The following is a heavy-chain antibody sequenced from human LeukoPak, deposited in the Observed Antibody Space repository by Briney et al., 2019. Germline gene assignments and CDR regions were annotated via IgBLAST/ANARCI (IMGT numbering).Heavy chain of an antibody. Sequence: SETLSLTCTVSGGSISSSSYYWGWIRQPPGKGLEWIGYIYYSGTTNYNPSLKSRVTMSVDTSKNQFSLRLNSVTAADTAVYFCARRFNSVWYFDYWGQGTLVTVSS. J-gene: IGHJ4*02. CDR2: IYYSGTT. CDR3: ARRFNSVWYFDY. D-gene: IGHD6-19*01. V-gene: IGHV4-61*05. CDR1: GGSISSSSYY.